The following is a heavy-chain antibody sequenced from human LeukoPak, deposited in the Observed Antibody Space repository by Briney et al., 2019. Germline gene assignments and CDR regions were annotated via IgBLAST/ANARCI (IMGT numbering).Heavy chain of an antibody. CDR3: ARVSAAGSGFLDL. J-gene: IGHJ2*01. V-gene: IGHV3-21*01. CDR2: ISSSRSYI. CDR1: GFTFSSYS. D-gene: IGHD6-13*01. Sequence: GGSLRLSCAASGFTFSSYSMNWVRQAPGKGLEWVSFISSSRSYIYYADSVKGRFTISRDNAKNSLYLQMNSLRVEDTAVYYCARVSAAGSGFLDLWGRGTLVLVSA.